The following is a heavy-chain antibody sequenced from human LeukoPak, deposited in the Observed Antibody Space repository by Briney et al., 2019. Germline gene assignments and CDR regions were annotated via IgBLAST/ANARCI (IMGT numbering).Heavy chain of an antibody. J-gene: IGHJ6*03. CDR2: VYNSGST. Sequence: SETLSLTCTVSGGSISSYYWNWIRQPPGKGLEWIGYVYNSGSTDYNPSLKSRVTISVDTSKKQISLKLSSVTAADTAVYYCARYAHYDFWSGYYDYYMDVWGKGTTVTVSS. CDR1: GGSISSYY. CDR3: ARYAHYDFWSGYYDYYMDV. V-gene: IGHV4-59*01. D-gene: IGHD3-3*01.